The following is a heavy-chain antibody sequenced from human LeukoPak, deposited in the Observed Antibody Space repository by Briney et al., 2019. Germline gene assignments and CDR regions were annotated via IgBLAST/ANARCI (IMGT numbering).Heavy chain of an antibody. CDR3: ARRSAGASHFDY. CDR2: ISGSASTI. V-gene: IGHV3-48*03. J-gene: IGHJ4*02. D-gene: IGHD3-3*01. Sequence: GGSLRLSCAASGFTFSGYAMKWVRQAPGKGLEWVSYISGSASTIYYADSVKGRFTISRDNAKNSLYLQMKSLRAEDKAVYYCARRSAGASHFDYWGQGTLVTVSS. CDR1: GFTFSGYA.